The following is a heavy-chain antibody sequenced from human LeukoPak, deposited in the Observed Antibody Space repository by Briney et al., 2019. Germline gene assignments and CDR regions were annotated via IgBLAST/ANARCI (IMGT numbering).Heavy chain of an antibody. D-gene: IGHD1-26*01. CDR1: GFTFSSYW. V-gene: IGHV3-7*01. CDR2: IKQDGSEK. Sequence: PGGSLRLSCAPSGFTFSSYWMSWVRQAPGKGREWVANIKQDGSEKSYEDSVKGRFTISRDNPKNSLYLQMNSLRAEDRAVYYCALTEWDRDYWGQGTLVTVSS. CDR3: ALTEWDRDY. J-gene: IGHJ4*02.